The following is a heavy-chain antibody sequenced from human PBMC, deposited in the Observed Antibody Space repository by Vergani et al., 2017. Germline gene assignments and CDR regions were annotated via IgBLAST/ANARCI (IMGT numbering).Heavy chain of an antibody. V-gene: IGHV3-13*01. Sequence: VQLVESGGGVVQPGGSLRLSCAASGFTFSSYDMHWVRQATGKGLEWVSAIGTAGDTYYPGSVKGRFTISRENAKNSLYLQMNSLRAGDTAVYYCARDRGDGGGYGMDVWGQGTTVTVSS. CDR2: IGTAGDT. CDR3: ARDRGDGGGYGMDV. CDR1: GFTFSSYD. J-gene: IGHJ6*02. D-gene: IGHD2-21*01.